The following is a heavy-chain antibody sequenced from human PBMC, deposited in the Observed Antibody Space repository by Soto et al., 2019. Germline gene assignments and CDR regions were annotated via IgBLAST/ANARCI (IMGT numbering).Heavy chain of an antibody. V-gene: IGHV3-7*03. CDR2: IKQDGSEK. CDR1: GFTFSSYW. J-gene: IGHJ3*02. Sequence: GGSLRLSCAASGFTFSSYWMSWVRQAQGKGLEWVANIKQDGSEKYYVDSVKGRFTISRDNAKNSLYLQMNSQRAEDTAVYYCASDIPNLHAFDIWGQGTMVTVSS. D-gene: IGHD2-21*01. CDR3: ASDIPNLHAFDI.